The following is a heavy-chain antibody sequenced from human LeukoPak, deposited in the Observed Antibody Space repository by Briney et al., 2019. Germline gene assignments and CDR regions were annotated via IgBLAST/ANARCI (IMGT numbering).Heavy chain of an antibody. J-gene: IGHJ5*02. D-gene: IGHD1-26*01. V-gene: IGHV4-59*08. Sequence: SETLSLTCTVSGSSISSYYWSWIRQPPGKGLEWIGYIYYSGSTNYNPSLKSRVTISVATSKNQFSLRLSSVTAADTAVYYCARVAYSGTCSWFDPWGQGSLVTVSS. CDR3: ARVAYSGTCSWFDP. CDR1: GSSISSYY. CDR2: IYYSGST.